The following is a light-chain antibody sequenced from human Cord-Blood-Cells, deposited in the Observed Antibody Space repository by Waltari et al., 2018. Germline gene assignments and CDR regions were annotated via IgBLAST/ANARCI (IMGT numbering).Light chain of an antibody. CDR1: QDISNY. Sequence: DIQMTQSPSFLSASVGDTVTITCQASQDISNYLNWYQQKPGKAPKLLIYDASNLETGVPSRFSGSGSGTDFTFTISSLQPEDIATYYCQQYDNLSFTFGPGTKVDIK. V-gene: IGKV1-33*01. CDR2: DAS. J-gene: IGKJ3*01. CDR3: QQYDNLSFT.